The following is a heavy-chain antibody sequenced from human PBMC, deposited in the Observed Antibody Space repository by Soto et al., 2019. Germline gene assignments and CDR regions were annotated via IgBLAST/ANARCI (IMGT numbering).Heavy chain of an antibody. V-gene: IGHV3-11*06. Sequence: QVQLVESGGGLVKPGGSLRLSCAASGFTFSDYYMIWIRQAPGKGLEWISYISSRSDYTNYADSVKGRFTISRDNAKKSLYLQMNSLRADDTAVYFCARDGGGKSDSWHVDYWGQGTPVTVSS. J-gene: IGHJ4*02. CDR1: GFTFSDYY. CDR3: ARDGGGKSDSWHVDY. D-gene: IGHD6-13*01. CDR2: ISSRSDYT.